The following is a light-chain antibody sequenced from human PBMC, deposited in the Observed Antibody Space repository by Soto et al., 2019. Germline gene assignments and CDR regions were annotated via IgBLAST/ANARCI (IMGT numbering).Light chain of an antibody. Sequence: IVLTQSPDTLSLSPGERATLSCRASQSVSSSDLAWYQQKPGQAPRLLIYSASSRATGIPDRFSGSGSGTDFTLTISRLEPEDFAVYYCQQYDTFGQGTKLEIK. CDR1: QSVSSSD. J-gene: IGKJ2*01. V-gene: IGKV3-20*01. CDR3: QQYDT. CDR2: SAS.